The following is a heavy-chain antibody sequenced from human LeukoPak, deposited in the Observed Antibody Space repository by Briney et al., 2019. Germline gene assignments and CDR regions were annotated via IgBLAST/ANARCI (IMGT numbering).Heavy chain of an antibody. Sequence: GGSLRLSCAASEFTFSAFWMSWVRQAPEKGLEWVANINQDGSAKHYVGSVKGRFTVSRDNAENSLYLQTSSLRSEDTAIYYCARLWGDATIFDLWGQGTLVTVSS. CDR2: INQDGSAK. J-gene: IGHJ4*02. V-gene: IGHV3-7*01. CDR3: ARLWGDATIFDL. CDR1: EFTFSAFW. D-gene: IGHD3-10*01.